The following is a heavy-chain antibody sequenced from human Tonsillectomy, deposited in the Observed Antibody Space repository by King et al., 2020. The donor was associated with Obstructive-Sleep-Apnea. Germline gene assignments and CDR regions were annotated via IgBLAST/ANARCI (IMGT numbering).Heavy chain of an antibody. V-gene: IGHV3-48*04. CDR3: VRDQTWAFDY. CDR2: SGWGRK. CDR1: GFACGQYS. J-gene: IGHJ4*02. Sequence: EGKRGESGGGAEQAGGSLRLSCAATGFACGQYSMNWVRQAPGKGLEWLAYSGWGRKIYADSVKGRFIISRDDAKNSLYLEMNSLRANDPAVYYCVRDQTWAFDYWGQGILVTVSS. D-gene: IGHD7-27*01.